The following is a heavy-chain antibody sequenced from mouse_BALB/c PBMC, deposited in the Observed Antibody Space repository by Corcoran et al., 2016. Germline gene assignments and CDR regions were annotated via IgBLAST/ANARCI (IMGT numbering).Heavy chain of an antibody. V-gene: IGHV1-84*02. J-gene: IGHJ4*01. CDR3: ARSIYYDYDDYYAMDY. D-gene: IGHD2-4*01. Sequence: QIQLQQSGPELVKPGASVKISCKASGYTFTDYYINWVKQKPGQGLEWIGWIYPGSGNTKYNEKFKGKATLTVDTSSSTAYMQLSSLTSEDTAVYFCARSIYYDYDDYYAMDYWGQGTSVTVSS. CDR1: GYTFTDYY. CDR2: IYPGSGNT.